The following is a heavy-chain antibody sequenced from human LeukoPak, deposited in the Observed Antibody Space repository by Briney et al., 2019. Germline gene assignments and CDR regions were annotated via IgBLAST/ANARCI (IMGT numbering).Heavy chain of an antibody. D-gene: IGHD6-19*01. V-gene: IGHV3-49*04. J-gene: IGHJ3*02. CDR1: GFTFGDYA. CDR3: TRDGSGWYLDAFDI. Sequence: GRSPRLSCTASGFTFGDYAMSWVRQAPGKGLEWVGFIRSKAYGGTTEYAASVKGRFTISRDDSKSIAYLQMNSLKTEDTAVYYCTRDGSGWYLDAFDIWGQGTMVTVSS. CDR2: IRSKAYGGTT.